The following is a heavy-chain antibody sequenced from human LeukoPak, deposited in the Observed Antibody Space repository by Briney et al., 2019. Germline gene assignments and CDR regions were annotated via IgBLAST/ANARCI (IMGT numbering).Heavy chain of an antibody. J-gene: IGHJ4*02. V-gene: IGHV4-59*01. CDR1: GGSISSYY. CDR3: ARVGRGTTVPDY. Sequence: SETLSLTCTVSGGSISSYYWSWIRQPPGKGLEWIGYIYYTGSTNYNPSLKSRITISIDTSKNQFSLRLSSVTAADTAVYYCARVGRGTTVPDYWGQGTLVTVSS. D-gene: IGHD4-17*01. CDR2: IYYTGST.